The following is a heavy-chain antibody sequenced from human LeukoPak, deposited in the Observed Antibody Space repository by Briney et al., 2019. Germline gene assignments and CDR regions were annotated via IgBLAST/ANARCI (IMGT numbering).Heavy chain of an antibody. CDR2: FDPEDGET. V-gene: IGHV1-24*01. CDR1: GYTLTELS. J-gene: IGHJ5*02. Sequence: ASVKVSCKVSGYTLTELSMHWVRQAPGKGLEWMGGFDPEDGETIYAQKFQGRVTMTEDTSTDTAYMELSSLRSDDTAVYYCARDILTGYYTANWFDPWGQGTLVTVSS. D-gene: IGHD3-9*01. CDR3: ARDILTGYYTANWFDP.